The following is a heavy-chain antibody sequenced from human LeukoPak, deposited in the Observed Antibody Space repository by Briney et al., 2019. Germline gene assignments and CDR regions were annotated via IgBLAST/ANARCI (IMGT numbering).Heavy chain of an antibody. V-gene: IGHV3-21*04. Sequence: GGSLRLSCKASGFTFRSHSLTWVRQAPGKGPEWVSSISSSGGSMYYRDSVKDRFTISRDNAKNSLYLQLNSLRDEDTAVYFCARDQVTGAFDIWGQGTMVIVSS. CDR3: ARDQVTGAFDI. CDR2: ISSSGGSM. CDR1: GFTFRSHS. J-gene: IGHJ3*02. D-gene: IGHD1-1*01.